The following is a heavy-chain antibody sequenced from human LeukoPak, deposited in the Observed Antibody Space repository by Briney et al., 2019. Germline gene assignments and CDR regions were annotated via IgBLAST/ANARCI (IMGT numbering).Heavy chain of an antibody. CDR2: IYYSGST. CDR1: GGSISSYY. V-gene: IGHV4-59*12. Sequence: SETLSLTCTVSGGSISSYYWSWIRQPPGKGLEWIGYIYYSGSTNYNPSLKSRVTISVDTSKNQFSLKLSSVTAADTAVYYCARGLGFWSGYYKLDYWGQGTLVTVSS. J-gene: IGHJ4*02. D-gene: IGHD3-3*01. CDR3: ARGLGFWSGYYKLDY.